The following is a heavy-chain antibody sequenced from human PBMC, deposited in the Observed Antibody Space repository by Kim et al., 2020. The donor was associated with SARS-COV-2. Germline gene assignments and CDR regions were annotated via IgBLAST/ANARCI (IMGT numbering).Heavy chain of an antibody. D-gene: IGHD3-22*01. CDR3: AKAPVGYDRALGWFDP. Sequence: GGSLILSCAASGFTFSSYAMSWVRQAPGKGLEWVSAISGSGGSTYYADSVKGRFTISRDNSKNTLYLQMNSLRAEDTAVYYCAKAPVGYDRALGWFDPWGQGTLVTVSS. V-gene: IGHV3-23*01. J-gene: IGHJ5*02. CDR2: ISGSGGST. CDR1: GFTFSSYA.